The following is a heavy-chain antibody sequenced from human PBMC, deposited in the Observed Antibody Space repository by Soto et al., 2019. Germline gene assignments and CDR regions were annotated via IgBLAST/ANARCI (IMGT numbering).Heavy chain of an antibody. V-gene: IGHV4-59*01. CDR1: GGSMSGNY. CDR2: IYYTGST. D-gene: IGHD6-19*01. CDR3: ARGGWYVDY. Sequence: WETLSLTCTVSGGSMSGNYWSWIRQPPGKGLEWIGYIYYTGSTNYNPSLKSRVTMSVDTSKNQFSLKLTSVTAADTAVYFCARGGWYVDYWGQGTLVTVSS. J-gene: IGHJ4*02.